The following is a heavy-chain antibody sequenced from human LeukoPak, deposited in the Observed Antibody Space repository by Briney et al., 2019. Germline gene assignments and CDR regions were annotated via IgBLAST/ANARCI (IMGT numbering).Heavy chain of an antibody. V-gene: IGHV4-59*08. D-gene: IGHD3-22*01. J-gene: IGHJ4*02. CDR2: MYYSERP. CDR1: GASIRSYY. CDR3: ARSYDTNNRQRFDY. Sequence: SETLSPTCTVSGASIRSYYWSWIRQPPGKGLEWIAYMYYSERPNYNPSLKSRVTMSGDTSRNQFSLKLDSVTAADTAVYYCARSYDTNNRQRFDYWGQGILVTVSP.